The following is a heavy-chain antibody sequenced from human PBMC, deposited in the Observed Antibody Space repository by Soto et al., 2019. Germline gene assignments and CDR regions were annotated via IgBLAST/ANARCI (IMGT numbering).Heavy chain of an antibody. CDR1: GYGFTTYY. V-gene: IGHV1-46*01. CDR2: INPNGGAT. Sequence: ASVKVSCKASGYGFTTYYLHWVRQAPGQGLEWLGMINPNGGATAYAQNFQGRVSMTTDMPTSTVFMDLSSLRFDDTAVYYCARGISGTYTALDFWGQGALVTVSS. J-gene: IGHJ4*02. D-gene: IGHD1-26*01. CDR3: ARGISGTYTALDF.